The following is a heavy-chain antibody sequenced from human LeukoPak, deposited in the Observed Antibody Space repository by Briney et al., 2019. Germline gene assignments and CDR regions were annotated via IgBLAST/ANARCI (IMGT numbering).Heavy chain of an antibody. CDR1: GYTFTSYG. J-gene: IGHJ4*02. V-gene: IGHV1-18*01. Sequence: ASVTVSCRASGYTFTSYGISWVRQAPGQGLEGMGWISAYNGNTNYAQKLQGRVTMTTDTSTSTAYMELRSLRSDDTAVYYCAREGPGPYDFWSGYSPSPFDYWGQGTLVTVSS. CDR2: ISAYNGNT. D-gene: IGHD3-3*01. CDR3: AREGPGPYDFWSGYSPSPFDY.